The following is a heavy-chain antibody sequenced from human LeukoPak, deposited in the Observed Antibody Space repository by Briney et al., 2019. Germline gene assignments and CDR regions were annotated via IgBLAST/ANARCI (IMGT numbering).Heavy chain of an antibody. CDR2: ISSFSNYI. Sequence: GGSLRLSCAASGFTFTSYNMDWVRQAPGKGLEWLSSISSFSNYIYYAESVKGRFTISRDNAKNLLYLQMDSLRAEDMAIYYCARGGLQSQRLDLLDSWGQGVLVTVSS. D-gene: IGHD6-25*01. J-gene: IGHJ4*02. CDR3: ARGGLQSQRLDLLDS. CDR1: GFTFTSYN. V-gene: IGHV3-21*01.